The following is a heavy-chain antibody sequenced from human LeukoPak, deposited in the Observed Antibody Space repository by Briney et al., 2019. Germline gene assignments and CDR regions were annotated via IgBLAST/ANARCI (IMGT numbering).Heavy chain of an antibody. Sequence: SETLSLTCTVSGGSISSSSYYWSWIRQPPGKGLEWIGYIYYSGSTNYNPSLKSRVTISVDTSKNQFSLKLSSVTAADTAVYYCARVGRVARVTDAFDIWGQGTMVTVSS. V-gene: IGHV4-61*01. CDR1: GGSISSSSYY. J-gene: IGHJ3*02. CDR2: IYYSGST. D-gene: IGHD3-10*01. CDR3: ARVGRVARVTDAFDI.